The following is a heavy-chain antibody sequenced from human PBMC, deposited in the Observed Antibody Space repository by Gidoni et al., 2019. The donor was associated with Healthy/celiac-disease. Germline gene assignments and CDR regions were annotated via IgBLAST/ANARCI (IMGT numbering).Heavy chain of an antibody. V-gene: IGHV4-34*01. D-gene: IGHD3-10*01. CDR2: INHSGST. CDR3: ARARSITMVRGVIRGSWFDP. Sequence: QVQLQQWGAGLLKPSETLSLPCAVYGWSFSGYYWSWIRQPPGKGLEWIGEINHSGSTNYNPSLKSRVTISVDTSKNQFSLKLSSVTAADTAVYYCARARSITMVRGVIRGSWFDPWGQGTLVTVSS. J-gene: IGHJ5*02. CDR1: GWSFSGYY.